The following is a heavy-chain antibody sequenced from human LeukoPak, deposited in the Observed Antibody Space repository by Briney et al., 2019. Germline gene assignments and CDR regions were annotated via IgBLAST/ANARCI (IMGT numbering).Heavy chain of an antibody. CDR3: ARGSYYDSSDYYFGY. D-gene: IGHD3-22*01. CDR2: INPSGGSA. J-gene: IGHJ4*02. Sequence: ASVKVSCKASGYTFTSYNLHWVRQAPGQGLEWMGIINPSGGSATYAQKFQGRVTMTRDMSTSTLYMELSSLRSEDTAVYYCARGSYYDSSDYYFGYWGQGTLVTVSS. V-gene: IGHV1-46*01. CDR1: GYTFTSYN.